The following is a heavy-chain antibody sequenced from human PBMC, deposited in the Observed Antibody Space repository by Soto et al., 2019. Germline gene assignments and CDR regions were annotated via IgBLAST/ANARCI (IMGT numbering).Heavy chain of an antibody. CDR2: IYYSGST. CDR1: GGSISSYY. Sequence: SETLSLTCTVSGGSISSYYWSWIRQPPGKGLEWIGYIYYSGSTNYNPSLKSRVTISVDTSKNQFSLKPSSVTAADTAVYYCASLNYSSSWYFDYWGQGTLVTVSS. D-gene: IGHD6-13*01. CDR3: ASLNYSSSWYFDY. V-gene: IGHV4-59*08. J-gene: IGHJ4*02.